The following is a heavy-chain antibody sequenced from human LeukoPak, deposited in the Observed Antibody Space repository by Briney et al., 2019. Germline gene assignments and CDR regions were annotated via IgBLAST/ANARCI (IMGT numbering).Heavy chain of an antibody. CDR3: ARDRVAAGNFDD. Sequence: SETLSLTCTVSGGSISSYYWSWIRQPPGKGLEWIGYIYYSGSTNYNPSLKSRVTMSVDTSKNQFSLKLSSVTAADTAIYYCARDRVAAGNFDDWGQGTLVTVPS. V-gene: IGHV4-59*01. CDR1: GGSISSYY. J-gene: IGHJ4*02. D-gene: IGHD6-13*01. CDR2: IYYSGST.